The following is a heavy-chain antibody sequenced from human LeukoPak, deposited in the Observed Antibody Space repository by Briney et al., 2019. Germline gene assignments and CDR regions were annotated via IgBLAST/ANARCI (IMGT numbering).Heavy chain of an antibody. Sequence: SETLSLTCAVYGGSCSGFYWSWIRDPPGKGLEWIGEINHSGSTNYNPSLKSRVTISVDTSKNQFSLKLSSVTAADTAVYYCARGPSILTSYYDFDYWGQGTLVTVSS. V-gene: IGHV4-34*01. CDR3: ARGPSILTSYYDFDY. CDR1: GGSCSGFY. D-gene: IGHD3-9*01. J-gene: IGHJ4*02. CDR2: INHSGST.